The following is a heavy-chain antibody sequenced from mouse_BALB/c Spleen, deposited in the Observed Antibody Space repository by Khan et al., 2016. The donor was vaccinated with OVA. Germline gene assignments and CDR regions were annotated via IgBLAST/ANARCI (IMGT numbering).Heavy chain of an antibody. CDR3: ARRYYMYGSWCAY. V-gene: IGHV9-3*02. J-gene: IGHJ3*01. CDR1: GYIFTNYG. CDR2: INTNTGEP. Sequence: QIRLVQSGPELKKPGETVKISCKASGYIFTNYGMNWVKQAPGKGLKWMGWINTNTGEPTFAEEFKERFAFSLETSANTAYLQINSLKNEDTATYFCARRYYMYGSWCAYWGQGTLVTVAA. D-gene: IGHD2-14*01.